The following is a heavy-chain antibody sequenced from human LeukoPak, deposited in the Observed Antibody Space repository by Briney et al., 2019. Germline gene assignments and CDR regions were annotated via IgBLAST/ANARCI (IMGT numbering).Heavy chain of an antibody. V-gene: IGHV3-7*01. CDR3: ARDSELWFGGGYLYGFDY. Sequence: GGSLRLSCAASGFIFKKYWMNWVRQAPGKGLEWVANIKQDGSEKYYVDSVKGRFTISRDNAKNSLYLQMNSLRAEDTAVYYCARDSELWFGGGYLYGFDYWGQGTLVTVSS. J-gene: IGHJ4*02. CDR2: IKQDGSEK. CDR1: GFIFKKYW. D-gene: IGHD3-10*01.